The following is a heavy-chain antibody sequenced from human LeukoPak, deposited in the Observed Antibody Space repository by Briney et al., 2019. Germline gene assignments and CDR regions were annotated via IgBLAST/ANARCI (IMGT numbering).Heavy chain of an antibody. Sequence: ASVKVSCKASGYTLTELSMHWVRRAPGKGLEWMGGFDPEDGETIYAQKFQGRVTMTEDTSTDTAYMELSSLRSEDTAVYYCATGLLPANWNHDYWGQGTLVTVSS. CDR3: ATGLLPANWNHDY. CDR1: GYTLTELS. D-gene: IGHD1-1*01. J-gene: IGHJ4*02. CDR2: FDPEDGET. V-gene: IGHV1-24*01.